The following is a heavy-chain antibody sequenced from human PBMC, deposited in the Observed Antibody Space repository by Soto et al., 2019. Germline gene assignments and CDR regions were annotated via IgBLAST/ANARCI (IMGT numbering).Heavy chain of an antibody. V-gene: IGHV3-48*01. D-gene: IGHD2-21*01. CDR1: GFTFSSYS. Sequence: PGGSLRLSCAASGFTFSSYSMNWVRQAAGEGLEWVSYISSSSSTIYYADSVKGRFTISRDNAKNSLYLQMNSLRAEDTAVYYCARAPYCGGDCYSIAYWGQGTLVTVSS. J-gene: IGHJ4*02. CDR3: ARAPYCGGDCYSIAY. CDR2: ISSSSSTI.